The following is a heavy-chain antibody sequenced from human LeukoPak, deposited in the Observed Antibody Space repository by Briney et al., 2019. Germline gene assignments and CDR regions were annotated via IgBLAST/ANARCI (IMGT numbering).Heavy chain of an antibody. CDR1: RFTFNTYA. V-gene: IGHV3-23*01. J-gene: IGHJ4*02. CDR2: ISSKGDST. CDR3: ATVKRDCSGGTCYSYDY. D-gene: IGHD2-15*01. Sequence: PGGSLRLSCVASRFTFNTYAVNWVRQAPGKGLEWVSAISSKGDSTYYADSVRGRFSLSRDNSKNTVFLQMNSLRADDTAVYYCATVKRDCSGGTCYSYDYWGQGTLVTVSS.